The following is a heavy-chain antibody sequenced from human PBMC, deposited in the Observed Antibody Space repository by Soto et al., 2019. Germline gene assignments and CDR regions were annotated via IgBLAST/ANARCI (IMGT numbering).Heavy chain of an antibody. CDR2: MNPNSGNT. CDR3: ARGAYCSSTSCYTDNYYYYGMDV. J-gene: IGHJ6*02. CDR1: GYTFTSYD. V-gene: IGHV1-8*01. Sequence: EASVKVSCKASGYTFTSYDINWVRQATGQGLEWMGWMNPNSGNTGYAQKFQGRVTMTGNTSISTAYMELSSLRSEDTAVYYCARGAYCSSTSCYTDNYYYYGMDVWGQGTTVTVSS. D-gene: IGHD2-2*02.